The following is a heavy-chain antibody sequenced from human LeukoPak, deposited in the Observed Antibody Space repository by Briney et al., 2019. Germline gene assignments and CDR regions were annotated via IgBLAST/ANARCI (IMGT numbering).Heavy chain of an antibody. CDR1: GYTFNTHW. J-gene: IGHJ1*01. V-gene: IGHV5-51*01. CDR2: VYPGHSHT. Sequence: GESLTISFKASGYTFNTHWIGWVRQKPGKGLAWMAIVYPGHSHTRYSPSFQGHFTISADKTVTTAYLQWSSLEASDTAVYYCARLSGGSWANTEYFPDWGQGTLVIVSS. D-gene: IGHD7-27*01. CDR3: ARLSGGSWANTEYFPD.